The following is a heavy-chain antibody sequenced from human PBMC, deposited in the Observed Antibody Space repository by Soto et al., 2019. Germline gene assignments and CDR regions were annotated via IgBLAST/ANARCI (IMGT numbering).Heavy chain of an antibody. CDR3: ARDTRRYSSGGD. CDR1: GFTFSSYS. CDR2: ISSSSSYI. J-gene: IGHJ4*02. Sequence: EVQLVESGGGLVKPGGSLRLSCAASGFTFSSYSMNWVRQAPGKGLEWVSSISSSSSYIYYADSVKGRFTISRDNAKNSLYLQMNSRRAEDTAVYYCARDTRRYSSGGDWGQGTLVTVSS. V-gene: IGHV3-21*01. D-gene: IGHD6-19*01.